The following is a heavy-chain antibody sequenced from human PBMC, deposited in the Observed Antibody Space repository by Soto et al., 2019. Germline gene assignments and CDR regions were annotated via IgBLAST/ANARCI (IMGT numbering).Heavy chain of an antibody. V-gene: IGHV3-23*01. D-gene: IGHD3-10*01. Sequence: GGSLRLSCAASGFTFSSYAMSWVRQAPGKGLEWVSAISGSGGSTYYADSVKGRFTISRDNSKNTLYLQMNSLRAEDTAVYYCAKDRLPGFGELSFSEKYFDYWGQGTLVTVSS. CDR2: ISGSGGST. J-gene: IGHJ4*02. CDR3: AKDRLPGFGELSFSEKYFDY. CDR1: GFTFSSYA.